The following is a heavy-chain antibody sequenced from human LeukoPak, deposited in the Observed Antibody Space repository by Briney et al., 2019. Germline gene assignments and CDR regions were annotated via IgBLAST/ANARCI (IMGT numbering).Heavy chain of an antibody. CDR2: IYSGGST. J-gene: IGHJ4*02. CDR1: GFTVSSNY. Sequence: GGSLRLSCAASGFTVSSNYMSWVRQAPGKGLEWVSVIYSGGSTYYADSVKGRFTISRDNSKNTLYLQMNSLRAEDTAMYYCARGDDSGHYDYFDYWGQGALVTVSS. D-gene: IGHD3-22*01. V-gene: IGHV3-53*01. CDR3: ARGDDSGHYDYFDY.